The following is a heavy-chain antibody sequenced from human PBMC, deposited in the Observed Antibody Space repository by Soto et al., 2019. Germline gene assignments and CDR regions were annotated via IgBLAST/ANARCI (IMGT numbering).Heavy chain of an antibody. V-gene: IGHV4-31*03. CDR3: ARAGGGNWNTEGWFDP. D-gene: IGHD1-20*01. Sequence: SETLSLTCTVSGGSISSGGYYWSWIRQHPGKGLEWIGYIYYSESTYYNPSLKSRVTTSVDTSKNQFSLKLSSVTAADTAVYYCARAGGGNWNTEGWFDPWGHGTLVTVSS. J-gene: IGHJ5*02. CDR2: IYYSEST. CDR1: GGSISSGGYY.